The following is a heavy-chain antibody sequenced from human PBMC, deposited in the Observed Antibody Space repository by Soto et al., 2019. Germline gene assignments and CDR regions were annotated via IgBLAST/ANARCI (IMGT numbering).Heavy chain of an antibody. CDR2: VSYDGNHK. J-gene: IGHJ6*04. CDR3: AKYVGQKLVLNYGMDV. D-gene: IGHD6-13*01. Sequence: QVQLVESGGGVIQPGTSLSLSCGSSGFTFRSFGMYWVRQAPGKGLEWVAVVSYDGNHKYYADSAKGRFTVSSDNAKNMLFLKMHSLRGEGPAVYYCAKYVGQKLVLNYGMDVCRKGTTGTVSS. CDR1: GFTFRSFG. V-gene: IGHV3-30*18.